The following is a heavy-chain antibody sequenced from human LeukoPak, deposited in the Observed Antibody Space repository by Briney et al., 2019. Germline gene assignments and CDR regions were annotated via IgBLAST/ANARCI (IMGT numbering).Heavy chain of an antibody. CDR3: ARDPTLYGDYKKGGNAFDI. CDR1: GFTFSSYG. Sequence: QTGGSLRLSCAASGFTFSSYGMHWVHQAPGKGLEWVAVIWYDGSNKYYADSVKGRFTISRDNSTNTLYLQMNSLRAEDTAVYYCARDPTLYGDYKKGGNAFDIWGQGPMVTVSS. V-gene: IGHV3-33*01. J-gene: IGHJ3*02. CDR2: IWYDGSNK. D-gene: IGHD4-17*01.